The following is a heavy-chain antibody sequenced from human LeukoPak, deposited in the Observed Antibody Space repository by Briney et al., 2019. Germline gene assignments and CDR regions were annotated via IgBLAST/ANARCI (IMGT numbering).Heavy chain of an antibody. V-gene: IGHV1-18*01. J-gene: IGHJ4*02. CDR1: GYTFTIYA. CDR3: ARVVGNYVWGSYRPEGCFDS. Sequence: ASVTVSCTASGYTFTIYAISWVRQAPGQGPEWMGWINMYNGNTNYAQKLQGRVTMTTDTSTSTAYMELRSLRSDDTAVYYCARVVGNYVWGSYRPEGCFDSWGQGTLVTVSS. D-gene: IGHD3-16*02. CDR2: INMYNGNT.